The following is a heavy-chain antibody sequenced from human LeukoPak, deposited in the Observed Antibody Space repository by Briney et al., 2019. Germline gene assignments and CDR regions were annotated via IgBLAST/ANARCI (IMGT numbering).Heavy chain of an antibody. D-gene: IGHD5-24*01. V-gene: IGHV4-34*01. J-gene: IGHJ4*02. Sequence: SETLSLTCAVYGGSFSGYYLTWIGQPPGRGLEWIGEINHSGSTNYNPSLKSRVTISVDTSKSQFSLKLNSVTAADTAMYYCARGRDPYWGQGTLVTVSS. CDR2: INHSGST. CDR1: GGSFSGYY. CDR3: ARGRDPY.